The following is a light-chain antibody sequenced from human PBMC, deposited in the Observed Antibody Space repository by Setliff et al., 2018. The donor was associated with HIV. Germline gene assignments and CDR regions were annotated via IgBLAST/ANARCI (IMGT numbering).Light chain of an antibody. Sequence: QSALTQPASVSGSPGQSITISCTGTSSDVGGYNYVSWYQQHPGKAPKLRIYDVSNRPSGVSNRFSGSKSGNTASLTISGLQAEDEADYYCSSYTSISTYVFGTGTKVTVL. CDR2: DVS. CDR3: SSYTSISTYV. V-gene: IGLV2-14*03. J-gene: IGLJ1*01. CDR1: SSDVGGYNY.